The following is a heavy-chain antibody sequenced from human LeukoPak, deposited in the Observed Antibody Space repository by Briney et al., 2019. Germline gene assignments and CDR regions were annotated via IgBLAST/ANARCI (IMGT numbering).Heavy chain of an antibody. V-gene: IGHV4-39*01. CDR1: GGSISSSSYY. J-gene: IGHJ4*02. CDR3: ASPGAAAGDQQN. CDR2: IYYSGST. D-gene: IGHD6-13*01. Sequence: SETLSLTCTVSGGSISSSSYYWGWIRQPPGKGLEWIGSIYYSGSTYYNPSLKSRVTISVDTSKNQFSLKLSSVTAADTAVYYCASPGAAAGDQQNWGQGTLVTVSS.